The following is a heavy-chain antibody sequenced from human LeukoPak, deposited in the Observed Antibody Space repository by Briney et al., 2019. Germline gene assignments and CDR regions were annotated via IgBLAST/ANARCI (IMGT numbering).Heavy chain of an antibody. CDR1: GCSFSTYA. CDR3: ARDLYSCIGASRLLFDS. V-gene: IGHV3-23*01. D-gene: IGHD2-15*01. Sequence: GGSLILFCSASGCSFSTYAMSWVLQAPAKGRVWCSSITGSSGGNTWYADSVSGRFTLYRDNSQNTLYLQMNSLRAEDTAVYHCARDLYSCIGASRLLFDSWRQGTLVTVSS. CDR2: ITGSSGGNT. J-gene: IGHJ4*02.